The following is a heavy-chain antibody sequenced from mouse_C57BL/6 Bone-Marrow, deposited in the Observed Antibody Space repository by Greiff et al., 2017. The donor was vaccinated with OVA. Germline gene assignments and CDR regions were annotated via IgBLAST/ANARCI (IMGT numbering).Heavy chain of an antibody. V-gene: IGHV1-76*01. D-gene: IGHD3-3*01. CDR1: GYTFTDYY. J-gene: IGHJ2*01. Sequence: VQLQQSGAELVRPGASVKLSCKASGYTFTDYYINWVKQRPGQGLEWIARIYPGSGNTYYNEKFKGKATLTAEKSSSTAYMQLSSLTSEDSAVYFCARRDRYYFDYWGQGTTLTVSS. CDR2: IYPGSGNT. CDR3: ARRDRYYFDY.